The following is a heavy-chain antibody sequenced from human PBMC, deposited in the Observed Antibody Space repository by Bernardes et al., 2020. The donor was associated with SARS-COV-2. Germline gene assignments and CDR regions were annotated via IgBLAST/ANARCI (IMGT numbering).Heavy chain of an antibody. CDR3: ARCLTGDYIGIYYYYGMDV. CDR2: IYYSGST. CDR1: GGSISSYY. D-gene: IGHD7-27*01. V-gene: IGHV4-59*01. Sequence: SETLSLTCTVSGGSISSYYWIWIRQPPGKGLEWIGYIYYSGSTNYNPSLKSRVTISVDTSKNQFSLKLSSVTAADTAVYYCARCLTGDYIGIYYYYGMDVWGQGTTVTVSS. J-gene: IGHJ6*02.